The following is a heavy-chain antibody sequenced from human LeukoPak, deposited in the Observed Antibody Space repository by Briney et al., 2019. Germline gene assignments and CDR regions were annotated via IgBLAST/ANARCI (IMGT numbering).Heavy chain of an antibody. D-gene: IGHD6-19*01. CDR1: GGPISSYY. CDR3: ASKQWLVNGAFDI. J-gene: IGHJ3*02. V-gene: IGHV4-59*01. Sequence: PSETLSLTCTVSGGPISSYYWSWIRQPPGKGLEWIGYIYYSGSTNYNPSLKSRVTISVDTSKNQFSLKLSSVTAADTAVYYCASKQWLVNGAFDIWGQGTMVTVSS. CDR2: IYYSGST.